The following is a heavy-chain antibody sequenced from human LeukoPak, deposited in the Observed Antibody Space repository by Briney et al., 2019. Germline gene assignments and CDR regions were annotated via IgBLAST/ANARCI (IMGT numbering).Heavy chain of an antibody. D-gene: IGHD3-3*01. J-gene: IGHJ5*02. V-gene: IGHV4-39*01. Sequence: SETLSLTCTVSGGSISSSSYYWGWIRQPPGKGLEWIGSIYYSGSTYYNPSLKSRVTISVDTSEKQFSLKLSSVTAADTAVYYCARHPNFGVVYNWFDPWGQGTLVTVSS. CDR1: GGSISSSSYY. CDR2: IYYSGST. CDR3: ARHPNFGVVYNWFDP.